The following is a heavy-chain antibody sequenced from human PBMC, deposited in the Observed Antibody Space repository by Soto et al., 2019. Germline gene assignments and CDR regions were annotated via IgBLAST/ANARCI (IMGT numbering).Heavy chain of an antibody. CDR1: GGSISSGGYS. V-gene: IGHV4-30-2*01. CDR2: IYHSGST. CDR3: TRDPGL. J-gene: IGHJ2*01. Sequence: QLQLQESGSGLVKPSQTLSLTCAVSGGSISSGGYSWSWIRQPPGKGLEWIGYIYHSGSTYYHPSAXRXFTLSVDRSKNQFSLKLSSVTAADTAVYYCTRDPGLWGRGTLVTVSS.